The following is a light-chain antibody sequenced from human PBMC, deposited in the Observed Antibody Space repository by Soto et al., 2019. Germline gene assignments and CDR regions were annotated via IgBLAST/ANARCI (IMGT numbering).Light chain of an antibody. Sequence: QSVLTQPRSVSGSPGQSGTISCTGTSSDVGGYNYVSWYQQHPGKAPKLMIYDVSKRPSGVPDRFSGSKSGNTASLTISGLQAEDEADYYCCSYAGSYIDVFGTGNKVTVL. CDR2: DVS. CDR1: SSDVGGYNY. J-gene: IGLJ1*01. CDR3: CSYAGSYIDV. V-gene: IGLV2-11*01.